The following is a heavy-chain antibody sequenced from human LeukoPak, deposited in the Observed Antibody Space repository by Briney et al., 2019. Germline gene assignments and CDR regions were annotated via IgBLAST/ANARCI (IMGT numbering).Heavy chain of an antibody. CDR1: GYTFTHYY. CDR2: INPSSGST. CDR3: ARRGDRGSHADY. V-gene: IGHV1-46*01. Sequence: ASVKVSCKASGYTFTHYYMHWVRQAPGQGLEWMGRINPSSGSTAYAQKFQDRLILTRDMSASTLYMELSSLGSEDTAVYYCARRGDRGSHADYWGQGTLVTVSS. D-gene: IGHD3-10*01. J-gene: IGHJ4*02.